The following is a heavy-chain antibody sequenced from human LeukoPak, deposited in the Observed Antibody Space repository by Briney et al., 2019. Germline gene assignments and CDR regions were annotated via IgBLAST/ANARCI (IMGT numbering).Heavy chain of an antibody. V-gene: IGHV1-69*13. Sequence: GASVKVSCKASGYTFTSYYMHWVRQAPGQGLEWMGGIIPIFGTANYAQKFQGRVTITADESTSTAYMELSSLRSEDTAVYYCARVDSGWHRYYYYYGMDVWGQGTTVTVSS. CDR3: ARVDSGWHRYYYYYGMDV. CDR2: IIPIFGTA. D-gene: IGHD6-19*01. CDR1: GYTFTSYY. J-gene: IGHJ6*02.